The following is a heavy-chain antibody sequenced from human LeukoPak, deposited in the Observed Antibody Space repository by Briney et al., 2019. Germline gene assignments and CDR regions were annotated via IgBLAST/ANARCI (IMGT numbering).Heavy chain of an antibody. J-gene: IGHJ4*02. V-gene: IGHV3-33*01. D-gene: IGHD3-9*01. Sequence: GGSLRLSCAASGFTFSSYGMHWVRQTPGKGLEWVAVIWYDGSNKYYADSVKGRFTISRDNSKNTLYLQMNSLRAEDTAVYYCARDSVLRYFDWLFGYFDYWGQGTLVTVSS. CDR3: ARDSVLRYFDWLFGYFDY. CDR2: IWYDGSNK. CDR1: GFTFSSYG.